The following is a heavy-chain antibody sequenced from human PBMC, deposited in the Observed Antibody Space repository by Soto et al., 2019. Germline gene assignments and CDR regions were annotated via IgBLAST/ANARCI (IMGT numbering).Heavy chain of an antibody. Sequence: GGSLRLSCAASGFTFSDYGMSWVRQAPGKGLEWVSGLSGSGRDTYYADSVKGRFTISRDNSKNTLDLQMNSLRAEDTAVYYCAKSISIAVAATDYWGQGTVVTVSS. D-gene: IGHD6-19*01. CDR1: GFTFSDYG. CDR3: AKSISIAVAATDY. CDR2: LSGSGRDT. V-gene: IGHV3-23*01. J-gene: IGHJ4*02.